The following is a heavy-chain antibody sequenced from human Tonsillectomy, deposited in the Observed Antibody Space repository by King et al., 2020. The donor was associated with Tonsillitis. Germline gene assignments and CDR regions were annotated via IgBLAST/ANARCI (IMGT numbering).Heavy chain of an antibody. CDR1: GFTVSSNY. V-gene: IGHV3-66*01. CDR3: ARDRVGGIFDI. J-gene: IGHJ3*02. CDR2: IYSGGST. Sequence: VQLVESGGGLVQPGGSLRLSCAASGFTVSSNYMSWVRQAPGKGLEWVSVIYSGGSTYSADSVKGRFTISRDNSKNTLYLQMNSLRAEDTAVYYCARDRVGGIFDIWGQGTMVTVSS. D-gene: IGHD3-10*01.